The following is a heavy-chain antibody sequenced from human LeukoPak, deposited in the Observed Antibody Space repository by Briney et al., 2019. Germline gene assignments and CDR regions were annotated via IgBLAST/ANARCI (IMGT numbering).Heavy chain of an antibody. CDR1: GGSFSGYY. CDR2: INHSGST. CDR3: ARRPPGPGHGWFDP. V-gene: IGHV4-34*01. Sequence: SETLSLTCAVYGGSFSGYYWSWIRQPPGKGLEWIGEINHSGSTNYNPSLKSRVTISVDTSKNQFSLKLSSVTAADTAVYYCARRPPGPGHGWFDPWGQGTLVTVSS. J-gene: IGHJ5*02. D-gene: IGHD2-8*02.